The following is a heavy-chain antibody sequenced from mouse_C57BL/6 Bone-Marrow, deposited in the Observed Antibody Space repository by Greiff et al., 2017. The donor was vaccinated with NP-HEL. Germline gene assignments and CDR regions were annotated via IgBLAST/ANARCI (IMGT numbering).Heavy chain of an antibody. CDR1: GYTFTSYG. CDR3: ARSGYYIAY. D-gene: IGHD2-3*01. J-gene: IGHJ3*01. V-gene: IGHV1-81*01. CDR2: IYPRSGNT. Sequence: LLESGAELARPGASVKLSCKASGYTFTSYGISWVKQRTGQGLEWIGEIYPRSGNTYYNEKFKGKATLTADKSSSTAYMELRSLTSEDSAVYFCARSGYYIAYWGQGTLVTVSA.